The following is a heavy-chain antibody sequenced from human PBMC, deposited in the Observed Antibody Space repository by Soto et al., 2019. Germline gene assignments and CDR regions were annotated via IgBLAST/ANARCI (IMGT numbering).Heavy chain of an antibody. CDR2: IITIFGTA. CDR1: GGTFSSYA. J-gene: IGHJ4*02. CDR3: ARATRRLTFEGVIVAPFDY. V-gene: IGHV1-69*01. D-gene: IGHD3-16*02. Sequence: QVQLVQSGAEVKKPGSSVKGSCKASGGTFSSYAISSVRQAPGQGLEWMGGIITIFGTANYEQKFQGRVTNIADEWRCKAYIELSSLRSEDTAVYSSARATRRLTFEGVIVAPFDYWGQGTLVTVSS.